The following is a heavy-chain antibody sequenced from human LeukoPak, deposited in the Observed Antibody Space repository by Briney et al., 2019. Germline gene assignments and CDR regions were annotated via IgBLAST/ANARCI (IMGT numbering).Heavy chain of an antibody. CDR2: INPNSGGT. D-gene: IGHD6-13*01. CDR1: GYTFTSYD. J-gene: IGHJ4*02. Sequence: ASVKVSCKASGYTFTSYDINWVRQAPGQGLEWMGWINPNSGGTNYAQKFQGRVTMTRDTSISTAYMELSRLRSDDTAVYYCARDIISGSGWYGYWGQGTLVTVSS. V-gene: IGHV1-2*02. CDR3: ARDIISGSGWYGY.